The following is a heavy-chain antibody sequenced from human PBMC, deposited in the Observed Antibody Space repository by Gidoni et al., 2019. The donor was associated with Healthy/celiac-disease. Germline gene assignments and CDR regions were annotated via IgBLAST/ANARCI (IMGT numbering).Heavy chain of an antibody. Sequence: QVQLVQSGPEVKKPGSSVKVSCNASGGTFRSYAISWVRQAPGQGLEWMGGIIPIFGTANYAQKFQGRVTITADESTSTAYMELSSLRSEDTAVYYCARDLIVVVPAATYYYYYGMDVWGQGTTVTVSS. CDR2: IIPIFGTA. V-gene: IGHV1-69*01. CDR1: GGTFRSYA. J-gene: IGHJ6*02. D-gene: IGHD2-2*01. CDR3: ARDLIVVVPAATYYYYYGMDV.